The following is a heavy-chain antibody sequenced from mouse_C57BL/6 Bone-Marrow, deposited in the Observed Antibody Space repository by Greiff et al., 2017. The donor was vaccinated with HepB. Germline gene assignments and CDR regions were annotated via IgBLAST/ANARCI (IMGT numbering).Heavy chain of an antibody. CDR2: IYPGDGDT. Sequence: QVQLQQSGAELVKPGASVKISCKASGYAFSSYWMNWVKQRPGKGLEWIGQIYPGDGDTNYNGKFKGKATLTADKSSSTAYMQLSSLTSEDSAVYFCARAYLLRAWFAYWGQGTLVTVSA. CDR3: ARAYLLRAWFAY. D-gene: IGHD1-1*01. CDR1: GYAFSSYW. V-gene: IGHV1-80*01. J-gene: IGHJ3*01.